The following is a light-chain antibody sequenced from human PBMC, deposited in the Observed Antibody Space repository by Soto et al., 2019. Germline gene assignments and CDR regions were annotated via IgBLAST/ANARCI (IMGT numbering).Light chain of an antibody. CDR3: QQYENLPLT. J-gene: IGKJ4*01. CDR2: GAS. Sequence: EIVMTQSPATLSVSPGERATLSCRASQSISSYLAWYQQKPGQAPRLLIYGASTRATDIPARFSGGGSGTEFTLTINSLQSEDVAVYYCQQYENLPLTFGGGTKVGIK. V-gene: IGKV3-15*01. CDR1: QSISSY.